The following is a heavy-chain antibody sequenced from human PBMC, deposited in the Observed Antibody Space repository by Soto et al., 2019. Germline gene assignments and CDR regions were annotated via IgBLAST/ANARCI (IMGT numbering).Heavy chain of an antibody. CDR1: GFTLSSYG. D-gene: IGHD2-15*01. Sequence: QVQLVESGGGVVQPGRALRLSCAASGFTLSSYGTHWVRQAPGKGLEWVAVVWYDGDKKYYADSVKVRFTISRDESKNTVYLHMSSLRGEDTGVYYCARGSAGSESVVVVPAIEFYSFDPWGQGTLVSVSS. CDR3: ARGSAGSESVVVVPAIEFYSFDP. CDR2: VWYDGDKK. J-gene: IGHJ5*02. V-gene: IGHV3-33*01.